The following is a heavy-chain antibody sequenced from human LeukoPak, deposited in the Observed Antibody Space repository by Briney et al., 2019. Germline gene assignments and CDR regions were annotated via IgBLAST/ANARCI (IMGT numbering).Heavy chain of an antibody. CDR3: ARDSISYYYDSSGYYYYYGMDV. CDR1: GFTFSSYA. Sequence: PGGSLRLSCAASGFTFSSYAMHWVRQAPGKGLEWVAVISYDGGNKYYADSVKGRFTISRDNSKNTLYLQMNSLRAEDTAVYYCARDSISYYYDSSGYYYYYGMDVWGQGTTVTVSS. V-gene: IGHV3-30-3*01. CDR2: ISYDGGNK. D-gene: IGHD3-22*01. J-gene: IGHJ6*02.